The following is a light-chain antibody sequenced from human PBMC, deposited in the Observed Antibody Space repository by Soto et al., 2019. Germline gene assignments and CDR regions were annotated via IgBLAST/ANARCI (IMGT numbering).Light chain of an antibody. Sequence: EIVMTQSPGTLSLSPGERATLSCRASQSVSRYLGWYQQKPGQAPRLLIYDASNRATGIPARFSGSGSGTDFTLTIISLEPEDFAVYYCQQRSKWPLTFGGGTKVETK. V-gene: IGKV3-11*01. CDR2: DAS. J-gene: IGKJ4*01. CDR1: QSVSRY. CDR3: QQRSKWPLT.